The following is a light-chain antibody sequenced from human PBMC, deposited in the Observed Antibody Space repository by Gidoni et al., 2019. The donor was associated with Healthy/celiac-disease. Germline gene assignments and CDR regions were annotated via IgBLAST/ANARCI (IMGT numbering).Light chain of an antibody. Sequence: DIVMTQSPLSLPVTPGEPASISCRSSQSLLHSNGYNYLDWYLQKPGQSPQPLIYLGSNGASGVPDRFSGSGSGTDFTLKISRVEAEDVGVYYCMQALQTRLTFXGXTKVEIK. CDR3: MQALQTRLT. V-gene: IGKV2-28*01. CDR2: LGS. J-gene: IGKJ4*01. CDR1: QSLLHSNGYNY.